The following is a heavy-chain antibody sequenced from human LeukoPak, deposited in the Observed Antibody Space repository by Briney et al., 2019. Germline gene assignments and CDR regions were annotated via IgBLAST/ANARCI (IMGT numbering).Heavy chain of an antibody. V-gene: IGHV4-31*11. D-gene: IGHD2-15*01. CDR3: ARGYCSGGSCSNYNWFDP. Sequence: SETLSLTCAVYGGSFSDYYWSWIREHPGKGLEWIGYIYYSGSTYYNPSLKSRVTISVDTSKNQFSLKLSSVTAADTAVYYCARGYCSGGSCSNYNWFDPWGQGTLVTVSS. J-gene: IGHJ5*02. CDR1: GGSFSDYY. CDR2: IYYSGST.